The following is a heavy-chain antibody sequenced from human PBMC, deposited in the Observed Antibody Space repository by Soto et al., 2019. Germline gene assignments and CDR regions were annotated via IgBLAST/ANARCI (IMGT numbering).Heavy chain of an antibody. J-gene: IGHJ6*02. CDR1: GFTFSSYS. Sequence: EVQLVESGGGLVQPGGSLRLSCAASGFTFSSYSMNWVRQAPGKGLEWVSYISSSSSTIYYTDSVKGRFTISRDNAKNSLYLQMNSLRDEDTAVYYCAARGITIFAVVISDYYYYGMDVWGQGTTVTVSS. CDR2: ISSSSSTI. CDR3: AARGITIFAVVISDYYYYGMDV. D-gene: IGHD3-3*01. V-gene: IGHV3-48*02.